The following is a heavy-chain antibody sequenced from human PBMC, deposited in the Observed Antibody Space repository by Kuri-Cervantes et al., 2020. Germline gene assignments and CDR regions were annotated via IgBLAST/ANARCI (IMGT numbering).Heavy chain of an antibody. Sequence: GSLRLSCTVSGGSISSGDYYWSWIRQPPGKGLEWIGYIYYSGSTNYNPSLKSRVTISVDTSKNQFSLKLSSVTAADTAVYYCARDSRDGYNFWYFDLWGRGTLVTVSS. D-gene: IGHD5-24*01. J-gene: IGHJ2*01. CDR2: IYYSGST. CDR3: ARDSRDGYNFWYFDL. V-gene: IGHV4-61*08. CDR1: GGSISSGDYY.